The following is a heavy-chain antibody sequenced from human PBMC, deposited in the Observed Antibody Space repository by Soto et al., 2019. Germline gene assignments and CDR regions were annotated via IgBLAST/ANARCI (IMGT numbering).Heavy chain of an antibody. Sequence: QVQLVESGGGVVQPGRSQRLSCAASTRTFDAYVMHWVRQAPGKGLEWVAFIRHDGSYQSYATSVKGRFIISRDNSKNPLFLKMKDWRVDDRVFYYCVKALSGKDNWFETWGRGPLVIVSS. V-gene: IGHV3-33*03. CDR2: IRHDGSYQ. CDR1: TRTFDAYV. D-gene: IGHD6-19*01. CDR3: VKALSGKDNWFET. J-gene: IGHJ5*02.